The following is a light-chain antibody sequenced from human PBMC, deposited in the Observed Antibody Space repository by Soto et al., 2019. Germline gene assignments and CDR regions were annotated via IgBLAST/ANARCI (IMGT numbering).Light chain of an antibody. Sequence: QSALTQPASVSGSPGQSITISCTGTSSDVGSYNHVSWYQQHPGKAPKLMIYEGSKRPSGVSNRFSGSKSGNTASLTISVLQAEDEAYYYCCSYAGSSTYVFGTGTKVTVL. CDR2: EGS. CDR3: CSYAGSSTYV. V-gene: IGLV2-23*01. CDR1: SSDVGSYNH. J-gene: IGLJ1*01.